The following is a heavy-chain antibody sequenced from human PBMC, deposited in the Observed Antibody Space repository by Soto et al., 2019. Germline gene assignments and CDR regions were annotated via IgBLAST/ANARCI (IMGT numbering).Heavy chain of an antibody. J-gene: IGHJ5*02. CDR2: TYYRSKWYN. CDR1: RDRASSNSAA. V-gene: IGHV6-1*01. D-gene: IGHD6-13*01. CDR3: SRDLSTYSSSWSRNWFDP. Sequence: SQTLSLTCAIPRDRASSNSAAWNWIRQSPSRGLEWLGRTYYRSKWYNDYVVSVKSRITINPHTSKNKFSLQLNSVTPEDTAVYYCSRDLSTYSSSWSRNWFDPWGQGTLVTVSS.